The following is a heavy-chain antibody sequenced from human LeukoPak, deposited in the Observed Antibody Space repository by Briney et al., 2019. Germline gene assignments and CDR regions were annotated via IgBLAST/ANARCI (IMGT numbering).Heavy chain of an antibody. V-gene: IGHV3-43*02. CDR3: AKDIHERGYPEY. CDR2: ISGDGATT. D-gene: IGHD3-22*01. J-gene: IGHJ4*02. Sequence: PGGSLRLSCAVSGFTFDDYAMHWVRQAPGKGLEWVSLISGDGATTYYADSVKGRFTISRDNSKNSLYLQMNSLRTEDTALYYCAKDIHERGYPEYWGQGTLVTVSS. CDR1: GFTFDDYA.